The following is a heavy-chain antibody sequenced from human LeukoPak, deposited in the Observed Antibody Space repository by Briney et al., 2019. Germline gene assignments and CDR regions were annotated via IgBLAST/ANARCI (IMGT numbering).Heavy chain of an antibody. J-gene: IGHJ4*02. CDR2: IYVSGST. CDR3: ARSLGYTYGYADY. Sequence: PSETLSLXCTVSGGSISTYYWSWIRQPAGKGLEWLGRIYVSGSTNYNPSLKSRVTMSLDTSKNQFSLKLSSVTAADTAVYYCARSLGYTYGYADYWGQGTLVTVSS. D-gene: IGHD5-18*01. CDR1: GGSISTYY. V-gene: IGHV4-4*07.